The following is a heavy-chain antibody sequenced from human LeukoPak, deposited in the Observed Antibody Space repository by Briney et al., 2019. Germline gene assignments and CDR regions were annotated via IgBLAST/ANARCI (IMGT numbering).Heavy chain of an antibody. CDR1: GGSFSGYY. D-gene: IGHD6-13*01. V-gene: IGHV4-34*01. Sequence: PSETLSLTCAVYGGSFSGYYWSWIRRPPGKGLEWIGEINHSGSTNYNPSLKSRVTISVDTSKNQFSLKLSSVTAADTAVYYCARENLIAAAPAEKPYFDYWGQGTLVTVSS. CDR2: INHSGST. J-gene: IGHJ4*02. CDR3: ARENLIAAAPAEKPYFDY.